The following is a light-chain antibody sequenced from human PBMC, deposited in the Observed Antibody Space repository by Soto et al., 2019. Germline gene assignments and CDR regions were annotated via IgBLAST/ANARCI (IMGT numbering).Light chain of an antibody. CDR1: SSNIGSYI. J-gene: IGLJ2*01. CDR3: AAWDDSLSAVL. Sequence: QSVLTQPPSASGTPGQRVTISCSGSSSNIGSYIVYWYQKLPGTAPKLLVYSSNQRPSGVPDRFSDSKSGTSASLAISGLRSEDEAYYFCAAWDDSLSAVLFGGGTKLTVL. CDR2: SSN. V-gene: IGLV1-47*01.